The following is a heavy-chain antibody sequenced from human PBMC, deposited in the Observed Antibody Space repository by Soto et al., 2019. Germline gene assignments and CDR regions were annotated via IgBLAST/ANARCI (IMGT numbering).Heavy chain of an antibody. V-gene: IGHV1-69*13. D-gene: IGHD2-2*01. CDR2: IIPIFGTA. CDR3: ARVLVVPAAMRGYFQH. Sequence: ASVKVSCKASGGTFSCYAISWVRQAPGQGLEWMGGIIPIFGTANYAQKFQGRVTITADESTSTAYMELSSLRSEDTAVYYCARVLVVPAAMRGYFQHWGQGTLVTVSS. J-gene: IGHJ1*01. CDR1: GGTFSCYA.